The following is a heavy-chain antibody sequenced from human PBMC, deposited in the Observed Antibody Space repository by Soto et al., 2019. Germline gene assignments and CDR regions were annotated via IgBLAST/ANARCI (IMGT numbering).Heavy chain of an antibody. CDR1: GFTFSDYF. CDR2: ISSSGSTI. D-gene: IGHD6-19*01. Sequence: QVQLVESGGGLVKPGGSLRLSCAASGFTFSDYFMSWIRQTPGKGLEWVSYISSSGSTIYYADSVKGRFTISRDNAKNSLYLQMNSLRAEDTAVYYCARYDGEGSGWPSYGTYFDYWGQGTLVTVSS. V-gene: IGHV3-11*01. CDR3: ARYDGEGSGWPSYGTYFDY. J-gene: IGHJ4*02.